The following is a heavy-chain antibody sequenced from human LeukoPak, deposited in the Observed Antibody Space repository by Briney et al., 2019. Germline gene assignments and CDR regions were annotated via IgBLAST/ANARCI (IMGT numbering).Heavy chain of an antibody. CDR1: GFTFSSYA. Sequence: GGSLRLSCAASGFTFSSYAMSWVRQAPGKGLEWVSAISGSGGSTYYADSVKGRFTISRDNSKNTLYLQMNSLRAEDTAVYYCARGTSYSSSWYENFQHWGQGTLVTVSS. V-gene: IGHV3-23*01. CDR3: ARGTSYSSSWYENFQH. D-gene: IGHD6-13*01. CDR2: ISGSGGST. J-gene: IGHJ1*01.